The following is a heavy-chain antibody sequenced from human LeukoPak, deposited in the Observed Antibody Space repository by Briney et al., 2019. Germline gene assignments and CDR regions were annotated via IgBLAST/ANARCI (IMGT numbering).Heavy chain of an antibody. CDR3: ARDNQIAVAGLYYFDY. V-gene: IGHV3-74*01. Sequence: GGPLRLSCAASGFTFSNSWMTWVRQAPGKGLVWVSRINSDGSSTSYADSVKGRFTISRDNAKNTLYLQMNSLRAEDTAVYYCARDNQIAVAGLYYFDYWGQGTLVTVSS. D-gene: IGHD6-19*01. CDR2: INSDGSST. CDR1: GFTFSNSW. J-gene: IGHJ4*02.